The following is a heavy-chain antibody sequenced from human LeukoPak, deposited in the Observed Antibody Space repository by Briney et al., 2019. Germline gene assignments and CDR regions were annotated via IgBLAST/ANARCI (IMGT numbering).Heavy chain of an antibody. Sequence: SETLSLTCAVYGGSFSGYYWSWIRQPPGKGLEWIGEINHSGSTNYSPSLKSRVTISEDTSKNRFSLKLSSVTAADTAVYYCARGLATTPRAFDYWGQGTPVTVSS. D-gene: IGHD5-24*01. CDR1: GGSFSGYY. V-gene: IGHV4-34*01. CDR2: INHSGST. J-gene: IGHJ4*02. CDR3: ARGLATTPRAFDY.